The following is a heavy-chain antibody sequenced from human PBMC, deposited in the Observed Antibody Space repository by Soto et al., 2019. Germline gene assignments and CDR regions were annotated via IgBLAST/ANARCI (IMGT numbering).Heavy chain of an antibody. D-gene: IGHD3-9*01. CDR2: VSYDGSTT. V-gene: IGHV3-30*03. CDR1: GFAFGRYG. J-gene: IGHJ1*01. Sequence: QVQLVESGGGVVQPGRSRTLSCAASGFAFGRYGMHWVRQAPGKGLEWVAVVSYDGSTTYYADSVKGRFTISRDNSKXXXXXXXXXXXGDDTAVYYCAKGMEEAAVXXSWGQGILV. CDR3: AKGMEEAAVXXS.